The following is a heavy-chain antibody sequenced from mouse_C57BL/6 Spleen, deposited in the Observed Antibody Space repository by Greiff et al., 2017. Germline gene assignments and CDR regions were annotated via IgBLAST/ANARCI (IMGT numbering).Heavy chain of an antibody. CDR2: IDPNSGGT. D-gene: IGHD2-3*01. J-gene: IGHJ1*03. Sequence: QVQLKQPGAELVKPGASVKLSCKASGYTFTSYWMHWVKQRPGRGLEWIGRIDPNSGGTKYNEKFKSKATLTVDKPSSPAYMQLSSLTSEDSAVYYCARADGYYGYFDVWGTGTTVTVSS. CDR1: GYTFTSYW. CDR3: ARADGYYGYFDV. V-gene: IGHV1-72*01.